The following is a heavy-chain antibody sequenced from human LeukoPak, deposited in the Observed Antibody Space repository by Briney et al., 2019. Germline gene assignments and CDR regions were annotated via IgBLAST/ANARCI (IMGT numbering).Heavy chain of an antibody. CDR3: AGSGWGYYYYYMDV. J-gene: IGHJ6*03. CDR2: INPNSGGT. V-gene: IGHV1-2*06. CDR1: GYTFTGYY. D-gene: IGHD3-10*01. Sequence: ASVKVSCKASGYTFTGYYMHWVRQAPGQGLEWMGRINPNSGGTNYAQKFQGRVTMTRDTSISTAYMELSRLRSDDTAVYYCAGSGWGYYYYYMDVWGKGTTVTVSS.